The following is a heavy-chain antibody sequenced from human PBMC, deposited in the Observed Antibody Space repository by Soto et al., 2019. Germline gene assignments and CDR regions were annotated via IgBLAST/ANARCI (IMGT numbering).Heavy chain of an antibody. CDR1: GFTFTTYW. V-gene: IGHV3-74*01. D-gene: IGHD3-9*01. CDR2: INGDGGDT. J-gene: IGHJ4*02. Sequence: GGSLRLSCAASGFTFTTYWMHWVRQAPGKGLVWVSRINGDGGDTNYADSVKGRFTISRDNSKNTLYLQMNSLRAEDTAVYYCAKAHGYYDILTGYIGYWGQGTLVTVSS. CDR3: AKAHGYYDILTGYIGY.